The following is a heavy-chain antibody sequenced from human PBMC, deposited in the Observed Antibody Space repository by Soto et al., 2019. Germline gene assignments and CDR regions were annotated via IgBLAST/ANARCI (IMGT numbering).Heavy chain of an antibody. CDR3: AKEGTDYIGTAFGPRTYFNGLDV. CDR2: INVGNGKT. Sequence: QVLLVQSGAEVKEPGASVKLSCRTSGYTFTTSAFHWMRQAPGQRLAWMGWINVGNGKTRYSERFKKRVTVKTHTSASTAFLQSTSMTSEESGGYYCAKEGTDYIGTAFGPRTYFNGLDVWGQGTTVTVSS. J-gene: IGHJ6*02. D-gene: IGHD4-4*01. CDR1: GYTFTTSA. V-gene: IGHV1-3*01.